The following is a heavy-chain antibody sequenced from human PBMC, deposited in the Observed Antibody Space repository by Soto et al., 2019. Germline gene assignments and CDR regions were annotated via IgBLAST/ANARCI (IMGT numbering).Heavy chain of an antibody. CDR2: TYYRSKWYN. V-gene: IGHV6-1*01. CDR1: GDSVSSNSAA. CDR3: ARDRAYCSSTSCYTYGMDV. Sequence: LSQTLSLTCAISGDSVSSNSAAWNWIRQSPSRGLEWLGRTYYRSKWYNDYAVSVKSRITINPDTSKKKNSLQLKSVTPEDTAVYYCARDRAYCSSTSCYTYGMDVWGQGTTVTVSS. D-gene: IGHD2-2*02. J-gene: IGHJ6*02.